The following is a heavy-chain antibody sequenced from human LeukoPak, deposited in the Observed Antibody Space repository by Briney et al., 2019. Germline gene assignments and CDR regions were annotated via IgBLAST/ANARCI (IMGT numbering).Heavy chain of an antibody. V-gene: IGHV3-30*02. J-gene: IGHJ6*03. D-gene: IGHD3-10*01. Sequence: GGSLRLSCAASGFTFSSYGMHWVRQAPGKGLEWVAFIRYDGSNKYYADSVKGRFTISRDNSKNTLYLQMNSLRAEDTAVYYCAKRGLWFGESSYYYYMDVWGQGTLVTVSS. CDR3: AKRGLWFGESSYYYYMDV. CDR2: IRYDGSNK. CDR1: GFTFSSYG.